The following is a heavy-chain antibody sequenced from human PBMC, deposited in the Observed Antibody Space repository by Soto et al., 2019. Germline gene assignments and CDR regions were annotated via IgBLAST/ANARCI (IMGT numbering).Heavy chain of an antibody. J-gene: IGHJ6*02. CDR2: INGDSGKP. D-gene: IGHD2-2*01. V-gene: IGHV1-3*01. CDR3: GRGAGTSKIYAMGMDV. CDR1: AFNLRSYS. Sequence: QAQLVQSGPEVQKPGASMKVSCKASAFNLRSYSIHWVRQAPGQRLEWMGQINGDSGKPRYSHRFEGRVTFKRDTDASTATVELHSLRPEDTAVYYCGRGAGTSKIYAMGMDVWGQGTAVSVSS.